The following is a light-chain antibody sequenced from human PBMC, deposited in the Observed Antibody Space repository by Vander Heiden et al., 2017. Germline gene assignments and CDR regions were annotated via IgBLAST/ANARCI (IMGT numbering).Light chain of an antibody. CDR2: ATS. CDR3: QQTCSPPQT. Sequence: DIHMTQSPSSLSASLGDRINITCRSSQTICNYLNWYQQEPGRAPKPLIYATSNERSGLPTRFAGRASGTDFTLTIGSHHREDFATYFCQQTCSPPQTFGQGTKVEI. V-gene: IGKV1-39*01. J-gene: IGKJ1*01. CDR1: QTICNY.